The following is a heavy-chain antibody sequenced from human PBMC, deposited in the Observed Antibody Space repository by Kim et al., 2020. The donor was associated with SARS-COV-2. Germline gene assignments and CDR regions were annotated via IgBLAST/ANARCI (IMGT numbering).Heavy chain of an antibody. CDR3: AHSYYDYIWGSYRPYYYYGMDV. CDR1: GFSLSTSGVG. V-gene: IGHV2-5*02. J-gene: IGHJ6*02. Sequence: SGPTLVNPTQTLTLTCTFSGFSLSTSGVGVGWIRQPPGKALEWLALIYWDDDKRYSPSLKSRLTITKDTSKNQVVLTMTNMEPVDTATYYCAHSYYDYIWGSYRPYYYYGMDVWGQVTTVTVSS. CDR2: IYWDDDK. D-gene: IGHD3-16*02.